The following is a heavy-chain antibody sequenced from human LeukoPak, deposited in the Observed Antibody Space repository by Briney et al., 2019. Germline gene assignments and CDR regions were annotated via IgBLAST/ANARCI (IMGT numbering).Heavy chain of an antibody. J-gene: IGHJ5*02. Sequence: ASVKVSCKASGYTFTSYGISWVRQAPGQGLEWMGWISAYNGNTNYAQKLQGRVTMTTDTSTSTAYMELRSLRSDDTAVYYCARALVVPAAYRDDWFDPWGQGTLATVSS. D-gene: IGHD2-2*01. V-gene: IGHV1-18*01. CDR3: ARALVVPAAYRDDWFDP. CDR1: GYTFTSYG. CDR2: ISAYNGNT.